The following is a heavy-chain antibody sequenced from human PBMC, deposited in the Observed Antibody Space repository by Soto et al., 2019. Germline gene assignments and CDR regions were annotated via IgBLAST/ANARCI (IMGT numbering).Heavy chain of an antibody. J-gene: IGHJ5*02. D-gene: IGHD1-26*01. CDR2: ISAYNGNT. V-gene: IGHV1-18*01. CDR1: GGTFSSYA. CDR3: ARVVGALGHWFDP. Sequence: ASVKVSCKASGGTFSSYAISWVRQAPGQGLEWMGRISAYNGNTNYAQKLQGRVTMTTDTSTSTAYMELRSLRSDDTAVYYCARVVGALGHWFDPWGQGTLVTVSS.